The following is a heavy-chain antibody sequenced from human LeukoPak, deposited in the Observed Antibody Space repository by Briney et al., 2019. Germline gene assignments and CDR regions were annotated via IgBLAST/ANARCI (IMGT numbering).Heavy chain of an antibody. V-gene: IGHV3-23*01. CDR1: GFTFSSYA. Sequence: PGGSLRLSCAASGFTFSSYAMSWVRQAPGKGLEWVSALSGSGGSTYYADSVKGRFTISRDNSKNTLYLQMNSLRAEDTAVYYCAKESGSGSYYTYYYYYGMDVWGKGTTVTVSS. CDR2: LSGSGGST. D-gene: IGHD3-10*01. J-gene: IGHJ6*04. CDR3: AKESGSGSYYTYYYYYGMDV.